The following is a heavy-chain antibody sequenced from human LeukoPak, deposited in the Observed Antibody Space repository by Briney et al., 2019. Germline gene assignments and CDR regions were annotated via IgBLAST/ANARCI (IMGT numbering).Heavy chain of an antibody. Sequence: SGPSLVHPTPPLTLTFTFSGFSLSTRKMCVSWIRQPPGKALEWLARIDWDDDKYYRTSLKTRLTISKDTSKNQVVLTMTNMDPVDTATYYCARAFTDYNSWFDPWGQGTLVTVSS. CDR3: ARAFTDYNSWFDP. D-gene: IGHD4-11*01. CDR2: IDWDDDK. CDR1: GFSLSTRKMC. V-gene: IGHV2-70*11. J-gene: IGHJ5*02.